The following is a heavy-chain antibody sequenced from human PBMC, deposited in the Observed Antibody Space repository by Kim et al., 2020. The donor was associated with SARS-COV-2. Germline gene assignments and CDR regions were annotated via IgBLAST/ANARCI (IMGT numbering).Heavy chain of an antibody. CDR1: GFIFSNFA. CDR3: ARDKYPRSSSGPIDY. J-gene: IGHJ4*01. D-gene: IGHD6-6*01. CDR2: ISYDGSNK. Sequence: GGSLRLSCAASGFIFSNFAMYWVRQTPGRGLEWMATISYDGSNKYYADSVKGRLTISRDNSKNTLFLQMNSLRNEDAALYFCARDKYPRSSSGPIDYWR. V-gene: IGHV3-30-3*01.